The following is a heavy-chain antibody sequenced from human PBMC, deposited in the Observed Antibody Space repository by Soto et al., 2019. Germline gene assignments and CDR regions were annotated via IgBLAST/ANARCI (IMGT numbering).Heavy chain of an antibody. CDR3: ASGYSYGDPLDY. J-gene: IGHJ4*02. D-gene: IGHD5-18*01. V-gene: IGHV3-33*01. Sequence: QVQLVESGGGVVQPGRSLRLSCAASGFTFSSYGMHWVRQAPDKGLEWVAVIWYDGSNKYYADSVKGRFTISRDNSKNTLYLQMNSLRAEDTAVYYCASGYSYGDPLDYWGQGTLVTVSS. CDR1: GFTFSSYG. CDR2: IWYDGSNK.